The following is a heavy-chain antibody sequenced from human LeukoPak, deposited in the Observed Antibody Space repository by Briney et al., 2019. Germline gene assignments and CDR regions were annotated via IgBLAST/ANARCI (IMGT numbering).Heavy chain of an antibody. J-gene: IGHJ3*02. D-gene: IGHD1-26*01. V-gene: IGHV3-7*01. CDR3: AREVIATFREQDAFDI. Sequence: GGSLRLSCAASGFTFSSYWMSWVRQAPGKGLEWVANIKQDGSEKYYVDSVKGRFTISRDNAKNSLYLQMNSLRAEDTAVYYCAREVIATFREQDAFDIWGQGTMVTVSS. CDR2: IKQDGSEK. CDR1: GFTFSSYW.